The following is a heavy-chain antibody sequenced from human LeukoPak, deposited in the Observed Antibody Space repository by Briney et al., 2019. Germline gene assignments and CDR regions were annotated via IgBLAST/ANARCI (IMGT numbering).Heavy chain of an antibody. J-gene: IGHJ3*02. V-gene: IGHV3-21*01. CDR1: GFTFSSYS. CDR2: ISSSSSYI. CDR3: ARGQIGSTSCCDAFDI. D-gene: IGHD2-2*01. Sequence: PGGSLRLSCAASGFTFSSYSMNWVRQAPGKGLEWVSSISSSSSYIYYADSVKGRFTISRDNAKNSLYLQMNSLRAEDTAVYYCARGQIGSTSCCDAFDIWGQGTMVTVSS.